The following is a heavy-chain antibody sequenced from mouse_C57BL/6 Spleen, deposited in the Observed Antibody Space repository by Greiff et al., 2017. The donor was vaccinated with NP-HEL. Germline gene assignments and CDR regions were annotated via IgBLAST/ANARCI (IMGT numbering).Heavy chain of an antibody. CDR2: ISPNYGTT. D-gene: IGHD1-1*01. J-gene: IGHJ1*03. V-gene: IGHV1-39*01. CDR3: AMSFTTGVALPPWDFEV. Sequence: VQLKESGPELVKPGASVKISCTASGYSFTDYNMNWVKQSTGKSLEWIGVISPNYGTTSYNQKFKGKATLPVDQSSSTAYMQLNSLTSEDAAAYYCAMSFTTGVALPPWDFEVWGTGTTVTVAS. CDR1: GYSFTDYN.